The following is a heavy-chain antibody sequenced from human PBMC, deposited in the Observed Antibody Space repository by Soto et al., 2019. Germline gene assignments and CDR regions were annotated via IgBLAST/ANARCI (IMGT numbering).Heavy chain of an antibody. V-gene: IGHV4-59*01. CDR3: VRGRGGSPSYDY. Sequence: WTWIRQPPGKGLEWIGFVYNSGTTYYNPSLTSRATISVDSSKNQFALKLNSVTAADTAVYYCVRGRGGSPSYDYWGQETLVTVSS. D-gene: IGHD1-26*01. CDR2: VYNSGTT. J-gene: IGHJ4*02.